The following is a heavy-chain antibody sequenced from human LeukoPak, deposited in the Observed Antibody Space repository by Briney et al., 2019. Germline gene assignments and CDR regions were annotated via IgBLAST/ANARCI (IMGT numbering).Heavy chain of an antibody. J-gene: IGHJ4*02. V-gene: IGHV3-30*18. CDR3: AKDLLEVTYYFDY. CDR2: ISYDGSHE. Sequence: GGSLRLSCAASGFTFRSYGMHWVRQAPGKGLEWVAIISYDGSHEYYADSLKGRFTISRDNSKNTLYLHMNSLRAEDTAVYYCAKDLLEVTYYFDYWGQGTLVTVSS. D-gene: IGHD3-3*01. CDR1: GFTFRSYG.